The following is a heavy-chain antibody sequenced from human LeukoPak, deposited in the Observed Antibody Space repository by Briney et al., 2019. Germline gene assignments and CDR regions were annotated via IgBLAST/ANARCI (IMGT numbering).Heavy chain of an antibody. J-gene: IGHJ4*02. D-gene: IGHD3-10*01. CDR3: AREFRIDSGSSLFDY. V-gene: IGHV3-7*01. CDR1: GFTFSSYW. Sequence: GGSLRLSCAASGFTFSSYWMSWVRQAPGKGLEWVANIKQDGSEKYYVDSVKGRFTISRDNAKNSLYLQMNSLRAEDTAVYYCAREFRIDSGSSLFDYWGQGTLVTVSS. CDR2: IKQDGSEK.